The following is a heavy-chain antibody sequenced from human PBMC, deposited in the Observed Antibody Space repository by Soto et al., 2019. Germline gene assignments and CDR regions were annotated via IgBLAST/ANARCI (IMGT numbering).Heavy chain of an antibody. V-gene: IGHV1-2*02. CDR3: AKDGEHDCNTNDY. CDR1: GYTFTGYY. D-gene: IGHD2-21*02. CDR2: INPNSGGT. J-gene: IGHJ4*02. Sequence: ASVKVSCKASGYTFTGYYMHWVRQAPGLGLEWMGWINPNSGGTNYAQKFQGRVTMTRDTSISTAYMELSRLRSDDTAVYYCAKDGEHDCNTNDYWGQGTLVTVSA.